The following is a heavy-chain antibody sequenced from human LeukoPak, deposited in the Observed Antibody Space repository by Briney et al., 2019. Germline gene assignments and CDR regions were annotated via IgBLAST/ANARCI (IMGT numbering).Heavy chain of an antibody. CDR1: GGTFSSYA. CDR3: ARAQWSYDFWSGYYVDFGSYYYYGMDV. CDR2: IIPIFGTA. V-gene: IGHV1-69*13. D-gene: IGHD3-3*01. Sequence: SVKVSCKASGGTFSSYAISWVRQAPGQGLEWMGGIIPIFGTANYAQKFQGRVTITAGESTSTAYMELSSLRSEDTAVYYCARAQWSYDFWSGYYVDFGSYYYYGMDVWGQGTTVTVSS. J-gene: IGHJ6*02.